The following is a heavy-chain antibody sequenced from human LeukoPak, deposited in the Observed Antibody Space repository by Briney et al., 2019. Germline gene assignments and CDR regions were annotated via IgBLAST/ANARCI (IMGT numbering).Heavy chain of an antibody. Sequence: SQTLSLTCTVSGDSSSSSLYYWNWIRQPAGKGLEWIGRIYRSGSTNYNPSLKSRVTISVDTSKNQFSLKLSSVTAADTAVYYCASEYCSGGSCYSGSFDIWGQGTMVTVSS. J-gene: IGHJ3*02. D-gene: IGHD2-15*01. CDR1: GDSSSSSLYY. V-gene: IGHV4-61*02. CDR2: IYRSGST. CDR3: ASEYCSGGSCYSGSFDI.